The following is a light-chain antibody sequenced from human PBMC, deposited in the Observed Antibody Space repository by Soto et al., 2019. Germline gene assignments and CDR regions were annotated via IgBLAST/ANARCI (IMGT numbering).Light chain of an antibody. CDR2: EVS. V-gene: IGLV2-8*01. CDR1: SSDDGAYNY. Sequence: QSALTQPPSASGSPGQSVTISCTGTSSDDGAYNYVSWYKQLPGEAPKLIIYEVSKRPSGVPDRFSGSKSGNTASLTVSGLQAEDEADYYCTSYAGTYSFFYVFGTGTKLTVL. J-gene: IGLJ1*01. CDR3: TSYAGTYSFFYV.